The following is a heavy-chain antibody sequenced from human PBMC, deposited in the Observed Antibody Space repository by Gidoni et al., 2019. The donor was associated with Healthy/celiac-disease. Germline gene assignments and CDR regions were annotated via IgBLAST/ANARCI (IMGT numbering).Heavy chain of an antibody. V-gene: IGHV4-59*01. Sequence: QVQLQESGTGLVKPSETLSLTCTVSGGSISSYYWSWIRQPPGKGLEWIGYIYYSGSTNYNPSLKSLVTISVYTSKNQFSLKLSSVTAADTAVYYCARDQGSGWNHDAFDIWGQGQWSPSLQ. CDR2: IYYSGST. CDR1: GGSISSYY. CDR3: ARDQGSGWNHDAFDI. J-gene: IGHJ3*02. D-gene: IGHD6-19*01.